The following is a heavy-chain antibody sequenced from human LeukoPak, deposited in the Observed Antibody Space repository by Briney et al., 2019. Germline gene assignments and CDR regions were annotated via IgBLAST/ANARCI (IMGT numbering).Heavy chain of an antibody. V-gene: IGHV3-7*01. D-gene: IGHD6-19*01. J-gene: IGHJ4*02. CDR3: ARAPYSGGWYLMY. CDR2: IRQDGNEQ. Sequence: PGGSLRLSCAASGFTFSSYWMTWVRQVPGKGLEWVANIRQDGNEQYYMDSVKGRFTISRDNAKNSLFLQMNSLRAEDTAVYYCARAPYSGGWYLMYWGQGTLVTVSS. CDR1: GFTFSSYW.